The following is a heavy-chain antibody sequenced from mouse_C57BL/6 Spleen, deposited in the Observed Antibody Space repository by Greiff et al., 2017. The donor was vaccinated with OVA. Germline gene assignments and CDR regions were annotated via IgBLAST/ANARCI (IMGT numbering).Heavy chain of an antibody. CDR2: IDPSDSYT. Sequence: VQLQQPGAELVMPGASVKLSCKASGYTFTSYWMHWVKQRPGQGLEWIGEIDPSDSYTNYNQKFKGKSTLTVDKSSSTAYMQLSSLTSEDSAVYYCARFYSNYPWFAYWGQGTLVTVSA. CDR1: GYTFTSYW. V-gene: IGHV1-69*01. J-gene: IGHJ3*01. D-gene: IGHD2-5*01. CDR3: ARFYSNYPWFAY.